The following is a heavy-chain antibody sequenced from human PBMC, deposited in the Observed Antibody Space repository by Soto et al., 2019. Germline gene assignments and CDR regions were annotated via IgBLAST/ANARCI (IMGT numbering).Heavy chain of an antibody. Sequence: QVQLVESGGGVVQPGTSLRVSCVGSGFTFRSYVIHWVRQAPGKGLEWVALTSYDGSDKYYGDSGRGRFTISRDNSRNTVDLQMDSLSLEDTALYYCARWGTTGGLDVWGQGTLVSVSS. D-gene: IGHD3-16*01. CDR1: GFTFRSYV. J-gene: IGHJ1*01. CDR3: ARWGTTGGLDV. CDR2: TSYDGSDK. V-gene: IGHV3-30*19.